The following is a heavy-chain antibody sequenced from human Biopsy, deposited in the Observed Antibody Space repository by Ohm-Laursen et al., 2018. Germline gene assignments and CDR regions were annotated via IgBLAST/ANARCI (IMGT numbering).Heavy chain of an antibody. Sequence: GTLSLTWAVSGGSIKSYYWNWIRQSPGKGLEWIGFIYYTGHTNYDPSLKSRATISVDTSKNQFSLKVISVTAADTAVYYCARLTGDPSYWGQGILVTVSS. CDR1: GGSIKSYY. CDR2: IYYTGHT. J-gene: IGHJ4*02. D-gene: IGHD7-27*01. CDR3: ARLTGDPSY. V-gene: IGHV4-59*01.